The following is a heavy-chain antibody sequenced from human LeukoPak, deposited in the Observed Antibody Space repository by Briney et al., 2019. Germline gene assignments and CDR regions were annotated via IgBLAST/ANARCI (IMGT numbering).Heavy chain of an antibody. D-gene: IGHD2/OR15-2a*01. CDR1: GGSISSSNW. J-gene: IGHJ3*02. V-gene: IGHV4-4*02. CDR2: IYHSGST. Sequence: SGTLPLTCAVSGGSISSSNWWSWVRQPPGKGLEWIGEIYHSGSTNYNPSLKSRVTISVDKSKNQFSLKLSSVTAADTAVYYCARDLYGRVRAFDIWGQGTMVTVSS. CDR3: ARDLYGRVRAFDI.